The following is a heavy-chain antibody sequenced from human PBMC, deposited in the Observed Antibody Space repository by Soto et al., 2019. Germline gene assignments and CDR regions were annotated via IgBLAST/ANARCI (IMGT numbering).Heavy chain of an antibody. D-gene: IGHD2-15*01. CDR2: IWYDGSNK. Sequence: PGGSLRLSCAASGFTFSSYGMHWVRQAPGKELEWVAVIWYDGSNKYYADSVKGRFTISRDNSKNTLYLQMNSLRAEDTAVYYCAMNVAADKEQHWGQGTLVTVSS. J-gene: IGHJ1*01. CDR3: AMNVAADKEQH. V-gene: IGHV3-33*01. CDR1: GFTFSSYG.